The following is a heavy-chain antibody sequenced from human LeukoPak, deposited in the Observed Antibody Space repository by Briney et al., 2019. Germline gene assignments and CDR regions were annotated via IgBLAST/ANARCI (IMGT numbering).Heavy chain of an antibody. D-gene: IGHD1-7*01. CDR3: AGCRWNYHYFEH. CDR2: IFGGGSI. Sequence: GGSLRLSCAASGFTVSGNYMTWVRQAPGKGLECVSVIFGGGSIYYADSVEGRFTISRDNSKNTLYLHMNSLRAEDTAVYYCAGCRWNYHYFEHWGQGTLVTV. CDR1: GFTVSGNY. J-gene: IGHJ4*02. V-gene: IGHV3-66*01.